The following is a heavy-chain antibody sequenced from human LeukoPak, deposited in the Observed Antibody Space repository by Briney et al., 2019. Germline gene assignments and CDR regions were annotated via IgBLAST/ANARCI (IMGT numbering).Heavy chain of an antibody. CDR3: ARVPNYGDYADY. D-gene: IGHD4-17*01. CDR2: ISSSSSYI. CDR1: GFTFSSYS. J-gene: IGHJ4*02. V-gene: IGHV3-21*01. Sequence: GGSLRLSCAASGFTFSSYSMNWVRQAPGKGLECVSSISSSSSYIYYADSVKGRFTISRDNAKNSLYLQMNSLRAEDTAVYYCARVPNYGDYADYWGQGTLVTVSS.